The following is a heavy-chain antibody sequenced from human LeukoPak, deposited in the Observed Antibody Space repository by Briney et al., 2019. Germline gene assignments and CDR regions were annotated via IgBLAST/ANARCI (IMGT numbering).Heavy chain of an antibody. Sequence: PGGSLRLSCAASGFTFSDHNIYWIRQAPGKGLECIGRSRSKVNSYTTDYAASVRDRYTISRDESKSSVFLQMNSLKTEDTAVYYCAWGDAYCSGDCFTDWGQGTLVTVSA. CDR3: AWGDAYCSGDCFTD. CDR1: GFTFSDHN. V-gene: IGHV3-72*01. J-gene: IGHJ4*02. D-gene: IGHD2-21*02. CDR2: SRSKVNSYTT.